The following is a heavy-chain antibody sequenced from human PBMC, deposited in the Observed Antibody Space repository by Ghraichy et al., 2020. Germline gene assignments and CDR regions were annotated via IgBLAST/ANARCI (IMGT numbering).Heavy chain of an antibody. CDR2: IDSSGRT. CDR3: ATSYWGYFDT. V-gene: IGHV4-4*09. D-gene: IGHD2-8*02. J-gene: IGHJ4*02. Sequence: SETLSLTCAVSGGSISGYYWNWIRQTPGMGLEWIGYIDSSGRTYYNPSLKSRVILSVDTSKNQFSLKLASVTAADTGVYYCATSYWGYFDTWGQGTLVSVSS. CDR1: GGSISGYY.